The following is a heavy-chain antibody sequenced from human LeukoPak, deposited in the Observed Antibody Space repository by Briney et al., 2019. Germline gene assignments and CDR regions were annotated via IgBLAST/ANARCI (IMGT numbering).Heavy chain of an antibody. Sequence: VASVKVSCKASGYTFTSYGISWVRQAPGQGLEWMGWISAYNGNTNYAQKLQGRVTMTTDTSTSTAYMELRSLRSDDTAVYDCARDGGSCSWYRYRYYGMDVWGQGTTVTVSS. J-gene: IGHJ6*02. CDR2: ISAYNGNT. CDR3: ARDGGSCSWYRYRYYGMDV. V-gene: IGHV1-18*01. CDR1: GYTFTSYG. D-gene: IGHD6-13*01.